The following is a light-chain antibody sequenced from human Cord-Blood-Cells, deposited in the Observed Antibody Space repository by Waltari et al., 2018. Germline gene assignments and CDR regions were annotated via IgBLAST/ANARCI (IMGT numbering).Light chain of an antibody. J-gene: IGKJ2*01. CDR2: GAS. CDR1: QSVSSSY. V-gene: IGKV3-20*01. CDR3: QQYGSSPYT. Sequence: EIVLPQSPGTLSFSPGERATLSCRASQSVSSSYLAWYQQKPGPAPRLLIYGASTRATGIPDRFSGSGSGTDFTVTISRRETEDFAVYYCQQYGSSPYTFGQGTKLEIK.